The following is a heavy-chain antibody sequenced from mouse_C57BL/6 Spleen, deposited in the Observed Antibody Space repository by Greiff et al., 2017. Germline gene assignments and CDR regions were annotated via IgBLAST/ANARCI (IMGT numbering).Heavy chain of an antibody. V-gene: IGHV1-61*01. CDR3: ASHYGSSLYAMDY. CDR2: IYPSDSAT. Sequence: QVQLQQPGAELVRPGSSVKLSCKASGYTFTSYWMDWVKQRPGQGLEWIGNIYPSDSATHYTQKFKDKATLTVDKSSITAYMQRSSLTSEDSAVYYCASHYGSSLYAMDYWGQGTSVTVSS. J-gene: IGHJ4*01. D-gene: IGHD1-1*01. CDR1: GYTFTSYW.